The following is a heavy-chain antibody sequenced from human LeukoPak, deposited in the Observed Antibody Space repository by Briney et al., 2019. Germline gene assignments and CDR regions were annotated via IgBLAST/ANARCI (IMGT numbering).Heavy chain of an antibody. CDR1: EFTFSNYW. CDR2: INSDGSST. CDR3: ARDRRTGILYAWRRSDSDAFDI. D-gene: IGHD2-8*01. Sequence: PGGSLRLSCAASEFTFSNYWMHWVRQAPGKGLVWVSRINSDGSSTTYADSVKGRFTISRDNAKNSLYLQMNSLRAEDTAVYYCARDRRTGILYAWRRSDSDAFDIWGQGTMVTVSS. J-gene: IGHJ3*02. V-gene: IGHV3-74*01.